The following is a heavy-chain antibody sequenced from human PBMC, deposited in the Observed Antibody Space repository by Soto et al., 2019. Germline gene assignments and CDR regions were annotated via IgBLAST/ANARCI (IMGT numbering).Heavy chain of an antibody. Sequence: QVQLQQWGAGLLKPSETLSLTCAVCGGSFNYYWSWIRQPPGKGLEWIGEVNHSGSTNYNPSLKSRVTMSVDTSTNQFSLKLTSVTAADTAVYYCARGGVWFGELMGYWGQGILVTVSS. CDR3: ARGGVWFGELMGY. CDR2: VNHSGST. CDR1: GGSFNYY. J-gene: IGHJ4*02. D-gene: IGHD3-10*01. V-gene: IGHV4-34*01.